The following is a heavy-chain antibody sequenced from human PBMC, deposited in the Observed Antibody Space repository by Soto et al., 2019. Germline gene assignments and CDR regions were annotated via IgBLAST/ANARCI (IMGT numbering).Heavy chain of an antibody. CDR3: ARGVKYGAYSRWFDP. D-gene: IGHD4-17*01. V-gene: IGHV1-8*01. J-gene: IGHJ5*02. CDR2: MNPNSGDT. CDR1: GNTFTNYD. Sequence: QVQLVQSGAEVKKPGASVKVYCKASGNTFTNYDINWVRQATGQGLEYLGWMNPNSGDTAYVQKFQGRVTMTWDTSITTAYMELRSLRSEDTAVYFCARGVKYGAYSRWFDPWGQGTLVTVSS.